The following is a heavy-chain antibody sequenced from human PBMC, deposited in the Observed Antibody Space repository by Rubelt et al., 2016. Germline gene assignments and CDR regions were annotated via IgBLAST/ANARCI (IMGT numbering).Heavy chain of an antibody. J-gene: IGHJ4*02. Sequence: EVQLVESGGGLVQPGGSLRLSCAASGFSFTSSAMNWVRQAPGKGLDGVSLIRGSGGSTYSAASVKGRFTISRDNPKNTLFLEMNSLRVEETAVYYCTGDTFGSRDYWGQGILVTVSS. CDR1: GFSFTSSA. V-gene: IGHV3-23*04. D-gene: IGHD6-13*01. CDR2: IRGSGGST. CDR3: TGDTFGSRDY.